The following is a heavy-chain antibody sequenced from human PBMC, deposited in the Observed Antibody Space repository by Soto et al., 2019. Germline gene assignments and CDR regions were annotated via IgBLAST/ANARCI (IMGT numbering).Heavy chain of an antibody. D-gene: IGHD6-13*01. Sequence: GESLKISCKGSGYSFTSYWISWVRQMPGKGLEWMGIIHPGDSYTRYSPSFQGQVTISADKSISTAYLQWSSLKASDTAMYYCARAVAAAGAYYYYYYGMDVWGQGTTVTVSS. V-gene: IGHV5-51*01. CDR1: GYSFTSYW. CDR3: ARAVAAAGAYYYYYYGMDV. CDR2: IHPGDSYT. J-gene: IGHJ6*02.